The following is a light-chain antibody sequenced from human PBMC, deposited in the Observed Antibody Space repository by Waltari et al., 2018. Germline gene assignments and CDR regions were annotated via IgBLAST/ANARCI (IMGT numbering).Light chain of an antibody. CDR1: GANIGSKT. J-gene: IGLJ1*01. Sequence: QSVLTQPPSASGTPGQGVTTPCSGSGANIGSKTENWYQQLPGTAPKLLIYNDNQRPSGVPDRFSGSKSGSSASLAISGLQSDDEANYYCAAWDDSLNGLSFGTGTRVTVL. V-gene: IGLV1-44*01. CDR2: NDN. CDR3: AAWDDSLNGLS.